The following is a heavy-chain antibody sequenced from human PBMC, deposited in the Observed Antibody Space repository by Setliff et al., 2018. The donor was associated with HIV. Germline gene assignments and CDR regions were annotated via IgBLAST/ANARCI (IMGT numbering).Heavy chain of an antibody. V-gene: IGHV5-51*01. Sequence: PGESLRISCKGSGYSFTSYWNGWVRQMPGKGLEWMGIIYPGDSDTRYSSSFQGQVTIAADKSISTAYLQLSSLKASDTAMYYCAGPRIQLWFPDAFDIWGQGTMVTVSS. J-gene: IGHJ3*02. CDR1: GYSFTSYW. CDR3: AGPRIQLWFPDAFDI. D-gene: IGHD5-18*01. CDR2: IYPGDSDT.